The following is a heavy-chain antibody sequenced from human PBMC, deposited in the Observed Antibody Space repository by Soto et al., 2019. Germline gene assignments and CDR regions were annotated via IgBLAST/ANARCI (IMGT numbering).Heavy chain of an antibody. CDR3: ARPLSPSYGDYEWDGMDV. D-gene: IGHD4-17*01. CDR2: IYPGDSDT. Sequence: PGESLKISFKGSGYSFTSYWIGWVRQMPGKGLEWMGIIYPGDSDTRYSPSFQGQVTISADKSISTAYLQWSSLKASDTAMYYCARPLSPSYGDYEWDGMDVWGQGTTVTVSS. CDR1: GYSFTSYW. V-gene: IGHV5-51*01. J-gene: IGHJ6*02.